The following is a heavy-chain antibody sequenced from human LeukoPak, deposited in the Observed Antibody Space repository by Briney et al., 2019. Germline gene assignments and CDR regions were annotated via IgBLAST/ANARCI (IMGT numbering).Heavy chain of an antibody. V-gene: IGHV4-4*02. CDR1: GGSISSNNW. D-gene: IGHD4-23*01. Sequence: SETLSLTCAVSGGSISSNNWWSWVRQPPGKGLEWIGEVYHSGSTNYNPSLKSRVTISVDKSKNQFSLKLSSVTAADTAVNYCARAAATVGDAFDIWGQGTMVTVSS. CDR3: ARAAATVGDAFDI. J-gene: IGHJ3*02. CDR2: VYHSGST.